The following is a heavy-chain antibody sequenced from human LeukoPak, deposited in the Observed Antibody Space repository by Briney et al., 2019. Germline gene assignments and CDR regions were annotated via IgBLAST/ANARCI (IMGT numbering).Heavy chain of an antibody. D-gene: IGHD3-10*01. CDR1: GYSFSIYW. Sequence: GESLKVSCKGSGYSFSIYWIGWVRQMPGKGLEWMGIIYPGDSDTRYSPSFQGQVTISADKSLSTAYLQWSSLKASDAAMYYCARQDPAGEYYFDHWGQGTLVTVST. CDR3: ARQDPAGEYYFDH. V-gene: IGHV5-51*01. J-gene: IGHJ4*02. CDR2: IYPGDSDT.